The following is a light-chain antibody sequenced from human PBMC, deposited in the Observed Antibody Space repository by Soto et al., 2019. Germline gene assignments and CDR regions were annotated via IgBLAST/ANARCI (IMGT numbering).Light chain of an antibody. CDR1: QSVSSS. J-gene: IGKJ2*01. Sequence: EIVLTQSPATLSLSPGERATLSCSASQSVSSSLAWYQQKPGQAPRLLIYDASNRATDIPARFSGSGSETDFTLTINSLEPEDFAVYYCQQRSNWPRTFGQGTKLEIK. V-gene: IGKV3-11*01. CDR2: DAS. CDR3: QQRSNWPRT.